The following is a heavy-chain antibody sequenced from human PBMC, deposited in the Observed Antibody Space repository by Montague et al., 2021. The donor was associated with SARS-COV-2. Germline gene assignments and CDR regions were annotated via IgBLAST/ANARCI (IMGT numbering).Heavy chain of an antibody. D-gene: IGHD3-10*01. CDR2: ISGSGGST. V-gene: IGHV3-23*01. Sequence: SLRLSCAASGFTFSSYAMSWVRQAPGKGLEWVSAISGSGGSTYYADSVKGRFTISRDNSKNTLYLQMNSLRAEDTAVYYCAKEGVLWFGGLSEDLPDYWGQGTLVTVSS. CDR3: AKEGVLWFGGLSEDLPDY. CDR1: GFTFSSYA. J-gene: IGHJ4*02.